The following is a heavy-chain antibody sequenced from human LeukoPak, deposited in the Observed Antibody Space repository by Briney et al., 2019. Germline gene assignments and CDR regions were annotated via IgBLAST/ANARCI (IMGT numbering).Heavy chain of an antibody. CDR2: IIPILGIA. CDR3: ARSPRGSVPGSSGYYDY. J-gene: IGHJ4*02. D-gene: IGHD3-22*01. V-gene: IGHV1-69*02. Sequence: SVKVSCKASGYTFTGYYIHWVRQAPGQGLEWMGRIIPILGIANYAQKFQGRVTITADKSMSTAYMELSSLRSEDTAVYYCARSPRGSVPGSSGYYDYWGQGTLVTVSS. CDR1: GYTFTGYY.